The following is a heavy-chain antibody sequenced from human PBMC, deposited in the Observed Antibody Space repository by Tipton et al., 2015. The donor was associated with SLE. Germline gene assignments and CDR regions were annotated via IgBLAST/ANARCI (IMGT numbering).Heavy chain of an antibody. CDR2: INSDGSST. D-gene: IGHD3-10*01. V-gene: IGHV3-74*01. CDR1: GFTFSSYW. J-gene: IGHJ6*02. CDR3: ASLLWFRVYYYGMDV. Sequence: SLRLSCAASGFTFSSYWMHWVRQAPGKGLVWVSRINSDGSSTSYADSVKGRFTISRDNAKNTLYLQMNSLRAEDTAVYYCASLLWFRVYYYGMDVWGQGTTATVSS.